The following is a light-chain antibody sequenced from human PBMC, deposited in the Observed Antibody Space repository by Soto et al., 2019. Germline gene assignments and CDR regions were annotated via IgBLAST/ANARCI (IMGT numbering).Light chain of an antibody. CDR1: QDIRQY. J-gene: IGKJ3*01. V-gene: IGKV1-33*01. CDR2: DAS. CDR3: QQYDMIPV. Sequence: DIQMTQSPPSVSASVGDRVIITCQASQDIRQYLNWYQKKAGEAPKLLIYDASTLQTGVPSRFTGSGSGTTFTFTISGLQPEDVATDYGQQYDMIPVFGPGT.